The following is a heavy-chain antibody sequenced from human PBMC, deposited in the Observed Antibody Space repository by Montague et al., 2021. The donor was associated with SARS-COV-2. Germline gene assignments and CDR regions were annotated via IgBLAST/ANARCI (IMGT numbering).Heavy chain of an antibody. V-gene: IGHV3-53*01. CDR2: IYSGGTT. CDR1: GISVSTNY. Sequence: SLRLSCAASGISVSTNYMTWVRQAPGKGLEWVSVIYSGGTTYYADSVKGRFTMSRDNSKNTVYLQMSSLRAEDTALYYCARGLEYRGSSYQHYSGLDVWGQGTTVTVSS. CDR3: ARGLEYRGSSYQHYSGLDV. D-gene: IGHD6-6*01. J-gene: IGHJ6*02.